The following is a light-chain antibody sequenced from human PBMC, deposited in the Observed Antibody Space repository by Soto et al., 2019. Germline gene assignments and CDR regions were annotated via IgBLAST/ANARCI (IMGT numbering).Light chain of an antibody. Sequence: EIVVTQSPGTLSLSPGERATLSCRASQSVSSRHLAWYQQKPGQAHRLLIYGTSNRATGIPDRFSGSGSGPDFSLTISSLEPEDVAVYYCQQYNNWWTLGQGTKVDIK. CDR1: QSVSSRH. V-gene: IGKV3-20*01. CDR2: GTS. CDR3: QQYNNWWT. J-gene: IGKJ1*01.